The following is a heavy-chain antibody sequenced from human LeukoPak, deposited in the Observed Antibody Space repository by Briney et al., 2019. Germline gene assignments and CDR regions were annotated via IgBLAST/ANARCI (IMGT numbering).Heavy chain of an antibody. CDR3: AREPGIAAAGTDY. CDR2: INLNSGGT. Sequence: ASVKVSCKASGYTFTGYYMHWVRQAPGQGLEWMGWINLNSGGTNYAQKFQGRVTMTRDTSISTAYMELGRLRSDDTAVYYCAREPGIAAAGTDYWGQGTLVTVSS. V-gene: IGHV1-2*02. CDR1: GYTFTGYY. J-gene: IGHJ4*02. D-gene: IGHD6-13*01.